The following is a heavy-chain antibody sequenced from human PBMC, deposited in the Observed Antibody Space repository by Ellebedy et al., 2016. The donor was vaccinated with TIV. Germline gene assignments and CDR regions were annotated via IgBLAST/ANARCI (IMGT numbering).Heavy chain of an antibody. D-gene: IGHD1-1*01. J-gene: IGHJ4*02. CDR1: GFTFGRAW. V-gene: IGHV3-15*07. CDR3: TTGFNTAWNDHC. Sequence: GESLKISCAASGFTFGRAWMNWVRQTPGKGLEWVGRIKSKRDGETTEYAAPVKGRFTISRDDSDNMLSLQMNSLKAEDTAVYYCTTGFNTAWNDHCWGQGTLVTVSS. CDR2: IKSKRDGETT.